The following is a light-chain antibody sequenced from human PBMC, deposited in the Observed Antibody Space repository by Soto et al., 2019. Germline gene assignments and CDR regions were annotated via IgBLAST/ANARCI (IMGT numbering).Light chain of an antibody. V-gene: IGKV1-8*01. CDR1: QGISSY. CDR3: QQYYSYPPT. CDR2: AAS. Sequence: AIRMTQSPSSFSASTGDRVTITCRASQGISSYLAWYQQKPGKAPKLLIYAASTLQSGVPSRFSGSGSGTDFPLTISCLQSEDFATYYCQQYYSYPPTFGQGTKVEIK. J-gene: IGKJ1*01.